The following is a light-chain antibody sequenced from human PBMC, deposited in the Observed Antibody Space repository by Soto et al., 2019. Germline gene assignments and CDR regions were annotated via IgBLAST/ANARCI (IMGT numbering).Light chain of an antibody. V-gene: IGKV3-20*01. CDR1: QSVTSNY. J-gene: IGKJ4*01. Sequence: EIVLTQSPGTLSLSPGERATLSCRASQSVTSNYLAWHQQKPGQAPRLLIYEAYSRATGISDRFSGGGSGTDFTLPISRLEPEDFAVYYCQQYGSPPLTFGGGTQVEIK. CDR3: QQYGSPPLT. CDR2: EAY.